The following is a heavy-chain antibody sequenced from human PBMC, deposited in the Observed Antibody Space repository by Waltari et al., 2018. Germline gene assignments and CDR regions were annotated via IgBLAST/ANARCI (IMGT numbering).Heavy chain of an antibody. CDR2: IKEDGSET. J-gene: IGHJ4*02. D-gene: IGHD3-10*01. V-gene: IGHV3-7*01. CDR1: GFTFSTSW. Sequence: EVQLVASGGGLVQPGGSVRLSCVGSGFTFSTSWMTWVRQAPGKGLERVANIKEDGSETYYVDFVRGRFTISRDNAKNSVYLQMNSLRAEDTAVYYCARDRGWQQFDFWGQGTLVTVSS. CDR3: ARDRGWQQFDF.